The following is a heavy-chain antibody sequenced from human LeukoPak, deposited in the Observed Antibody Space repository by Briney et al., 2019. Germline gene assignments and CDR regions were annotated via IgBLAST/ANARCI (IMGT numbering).Heavy chain of an antibody. D-gene: IGHD2-2*01. Sequence: SETLSLTCTVSGGSISSSSYYWGWIRQPPGKGLEWIGSIYYSGSTYYNPSLKSRVTISVDTSKNQFSLKLSSVTAADTAVCYCARHPAANNWFDPWGQGTLVTVSS. CDR2: IYYSGST. V-gene: IGHV4-39*01. J-gene: IGHJ5*02. CDR1: GGSISSSSYY. CDR3: ARHPAANNWFDP.